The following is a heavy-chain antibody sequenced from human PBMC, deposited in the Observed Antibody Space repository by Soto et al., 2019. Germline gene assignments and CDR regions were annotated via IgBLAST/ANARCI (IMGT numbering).Heavy chain of an antibody. D-gene: IGHD3-3*01. CDR3: ARDKSNDFWSGYLRPTCFDP. CDR1: GGTFSSYT. J-gene: IGHJ5*02. V-gene: IGHV1-69*04. Sequence: SVKVSCKASGGTFSSYTISWVRQAPGQGLEWMGRIIPILGIANYAQKFQGRVTITADKSTSTAYMELSSLRSEDTAVYYCARDKSNDFWSGYLRPTCFDPWGQGTLVPVS. CDR2: IIPILGIA.